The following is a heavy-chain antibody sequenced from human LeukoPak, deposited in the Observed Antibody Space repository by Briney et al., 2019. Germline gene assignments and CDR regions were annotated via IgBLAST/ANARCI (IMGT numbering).Heavy chain of an antibody. Sequence: ASVSVSCKASGYTFTAYYIHWLRQAPGQGPEWMGWIKPDSGSSHYAQKFQGRVTMTRDTSSNSAYMDLTSLKSDDTALYYCARARVPIAVAGLYYFDYWGQGALVTVSS. V-gene: IGHV1-2*02. CDR3: ARARVPIAVAGLYYFDY. CDR2: IKPDSGSS. CDR1: GYTFTAYY. D-gene: IGHD6-19*01. J-gene: IGHJ4*02.